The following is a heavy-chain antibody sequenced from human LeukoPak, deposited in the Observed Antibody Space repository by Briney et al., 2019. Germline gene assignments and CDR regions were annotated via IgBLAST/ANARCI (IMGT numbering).Heavy chain of an antibody. D-gene: IGHD4-11*01. Sequence: PSETLSLTCAVYGGSFSGYYWSWIRQPPGKGLEWIGEINHSGSTNYNPSLKSRVTISVDTSKNQFSLKLSSVTAADTAVYYCARLPIQSAYYYYYMDVWGKGTTVTVSS. CDR3: ARLPIQSAYYYYYMDV. CDR1: GGSFSGYY. J-gene: IGHJ6*03. V-gene: IGHV4-34*01. CDR2: INHSGST.